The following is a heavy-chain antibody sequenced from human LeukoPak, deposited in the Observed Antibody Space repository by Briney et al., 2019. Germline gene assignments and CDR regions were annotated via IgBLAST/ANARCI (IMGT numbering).Heavy chain of an antibody. D-gene: IGHD3-10*01. CDR1: GYTFTSYV. CDR2: ISAYNGNT. CDR3: ARDTPKLNYYGSGSYLAFDI. Sequence: ASVKVSCKASGYTFTSYVISWVRQAPGQGLEWMGWISAYNGNTNYAQKLQGRVTMTTDTSTSTAYMELRSLRSDDTAVYYCARDTPKLNYYGSGSYLAFDIWGQGTMVTVSS. V-gene: IGHV1-18*01. J-gene: IGHJ3*02.